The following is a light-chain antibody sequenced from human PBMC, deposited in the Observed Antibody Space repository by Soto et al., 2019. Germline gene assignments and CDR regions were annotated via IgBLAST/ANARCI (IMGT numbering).Light chain of an antibody. J-gene: IGKJ1*01. CDR2: KAS. Sequence: DIQMTQSPATLSGSLGDRVTISCRASQTISSRLAWYQQKPGKAPKLLIYKASTRDSGVPSRFSGSGSGTEFTLTISSLEPDDFAAYYCQQYGSYSRTFGQGTKVDIK. CDR3: QQYGSYSRT. V-gene: IGKV1-5*03. CDR1: QTISSR.